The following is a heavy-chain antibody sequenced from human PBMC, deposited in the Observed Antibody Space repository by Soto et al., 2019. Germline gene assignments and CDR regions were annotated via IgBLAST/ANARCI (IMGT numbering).Heavy chain of an antibody. CDR1: GGSISSSSYY. Sequence: SGTLSLTCTVSGGSISSSSYYWGWIRQPPGKGLEWIGSIYYSGSTYYNPSLKSRVTISVDTSKNQFSLKLSSVTAADTAVYYCARQIVVVITVDYWGQGTLVTVSS. J-gene: IGHJ4*02. CDR2: IYYSGST. D-gene: IGHD3-22*01. CDR3: ARQIVVVITVDY. V-gene: IGHV4-39*01.